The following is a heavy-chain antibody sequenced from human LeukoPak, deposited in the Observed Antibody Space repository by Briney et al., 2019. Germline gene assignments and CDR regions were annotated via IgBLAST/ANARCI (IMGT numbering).Heavy chain of an antibody. CDR2: ISYDGSNK. Sequence: PGRSLRLSCAASGFTFSSYAMHWVRQAPGKGLEWVAVISYDGSNKYYADSVKGRFTISRDNSKNTLYLQMNSLRAEDTAVYCCARDVTPRYWGQGTLVTVSS. V-gene: IGHV3-30-3*01. J-gene: IGHJ4*02. CDR1: GFTFSSYA. CDR3: ARDVTPRY.